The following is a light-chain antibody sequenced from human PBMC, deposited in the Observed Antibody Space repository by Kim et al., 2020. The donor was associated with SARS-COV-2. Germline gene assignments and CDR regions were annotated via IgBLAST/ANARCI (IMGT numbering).Light chain of an antibody. Sequence: GQRVTSACSGSRSNIGRYTVNWYQQFPGTAPKFLIYSSNQRPSGVPDRFSGSQSGTSASLAISGLQAEDEADYYCAAWDDSLNAWVFGGGTQLTVL. CDR3: AAWDDSLNAWV. J-gene: IGLJ3*02. CDR1: RSNIGRYT. CDR2: SSN. V-gene: IGLV1-44*01.